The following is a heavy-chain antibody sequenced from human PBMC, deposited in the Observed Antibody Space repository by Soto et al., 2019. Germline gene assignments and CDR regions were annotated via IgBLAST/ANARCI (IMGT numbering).Heavy chain of an antibody. J-gene: IGHJ4*02. Sequence: SETLSLTCAFSVVSISSGGYSCSWIRQPPWKGLEWIGYIYHSGSTYYNPSLKSRVTISVDRSKNQFSLKLSSVTAADTAVYYCARASSVFTMIVGGFDYGGQVTQVT. CDR1: VVSISSGGYS. CDR3: ARASSVFTMIVGGFDY. D-gene: IGHD3-22*01. V-gene: IGHV4-30-2*01. CDR2: IYHSGST.